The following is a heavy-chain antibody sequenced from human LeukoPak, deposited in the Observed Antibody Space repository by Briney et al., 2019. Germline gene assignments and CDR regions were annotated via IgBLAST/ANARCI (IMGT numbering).Heavy chain of an antibody. CDR3: ARGRNYYGSGSYYVYWYFDL. Sequence: SETLSLTCAVYGGSFSGYYWSWIRQPPGKGLEWIGEINHSGSTNYNPSLKSRVTISVDTSKNQFSLKLSSVTAADTAVYYCARGRNYYGSGSYYVYWYFDLWGRGTLVTVSS. D-gene: IGHD3-10*01. V-gene: IGHV4-34*01. CDR2: INHSGST. J-gene: IGHJ2*01. CDR1: GGSFSGYY.